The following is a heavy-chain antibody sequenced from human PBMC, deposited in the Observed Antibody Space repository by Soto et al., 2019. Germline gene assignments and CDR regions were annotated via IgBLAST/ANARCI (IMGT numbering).Heavy chain of an antibody. J-gene: IGHJ4*02. CDR1: VVFISSYY. CDR3: ARSIDSSGYYFSNC. CDR2: THHTGST. D-gene: IGHD3-22*01. V-gene: IGHV4-59*01. Sequence: SETLSLTCTFSVVFISSYYWSCIRHSPGKGLEWIGYTHHTGSTNYNPSLKSRVTMSLDTSRNQFSLKLYSVTAADTAVYYCARSIDSSGYYFSNCWGQGTLVSVSS.